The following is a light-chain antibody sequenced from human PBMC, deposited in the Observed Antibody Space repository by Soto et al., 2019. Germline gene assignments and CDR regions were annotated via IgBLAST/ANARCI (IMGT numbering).Light chain of an antibody. J-gene: IGKJ4*01. CDR2: GAS. CDR3: PQYGSSPLT. V-gene: IGKV3-20*01. CDR1: RSVSSSY. Sequence: EIVLTQSPGTLSLSPGERATLSCRASRSVSSSYLAWYQQKPGQAPRLLIYGASSRATGIPDRFSGSGSGTDFTLTISRLEPEDFAVYYCPQYGSSPLTFGVGTKVEIK.